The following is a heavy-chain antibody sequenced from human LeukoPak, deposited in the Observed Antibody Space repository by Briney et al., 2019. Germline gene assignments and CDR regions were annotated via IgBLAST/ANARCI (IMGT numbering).Heavy chain of an antibody. D-gene: IGHD6-19*01. CDR1: GGSISSYY. Sequence: SETLSLTCTVSGGSISSYYSSWIRQPPGEGLEWIGRIYTSGSTTYNPSLKSRVTMSVDTSKNQFSLKLSSVTAADTAVYYCARVSQWPGGFDYWGQGTLVTVSS. V-gene: IGHV4-4*07. J-gene: IGHJ4*02. CDR3: ARVSQWPGGFDY. CDR2: IYTSGST.